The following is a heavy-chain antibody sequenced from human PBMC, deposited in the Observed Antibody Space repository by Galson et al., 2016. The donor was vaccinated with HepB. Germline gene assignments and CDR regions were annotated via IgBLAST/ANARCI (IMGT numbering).Heavy chain of an antibody. J-gene: IGHJ4*02. CDR1: GFTFGSYD. D-gene: IGHD6-19*01. CDR3: ARGGLGGWLESFDY. CDR2: ISTAGDT. V-gene: IGHV3-13*01. Sequence: SLRLSCAASGFTFGSYDMHWVRQATGKGLEWVSTISTAGDTSYPGSVKGRFTISRENAKNSLYLQMNSLRAGDTAVYYCARGGLGGWLESFDYWGQGTLVTVSS.